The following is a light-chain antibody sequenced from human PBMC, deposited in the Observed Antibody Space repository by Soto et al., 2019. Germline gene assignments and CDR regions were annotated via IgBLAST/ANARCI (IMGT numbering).Light chain of an antibody. CDR1: SSDVGDYNY. CDR3: CSYAGSYTGV. J-gene: IGLJ1*01. Sequence: QSVLTQPRSVSGSPGQSVTISCTGTSSDVGDYNYVSWYQQHPGKAPRLMIYDVTKRPSGVPDRFSGSQSGNTASLTISGLQAEDEADSYCCSYAGSYTGVFGTGTKVTVL. V-gene: IGLV2-11*01. CDR2: DVT.